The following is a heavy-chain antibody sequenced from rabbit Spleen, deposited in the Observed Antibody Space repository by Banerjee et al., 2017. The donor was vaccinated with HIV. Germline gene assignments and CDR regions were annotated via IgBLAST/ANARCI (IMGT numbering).Heavy chain of an antibody. CDR2: IYSGIDGVT. V-gene: IGHV1S40*01. D-gene: IGHD7-1*01. J-gene: IGHJ3*01. Sequence: QSLEESGGDLVKPGASLTLTCTASGVSFSFNSYMCWVRQAPGKGLEWIACIYSGIDGVTHYASWAKGRFTISKTSSTTVTLQMTSLTAADTATYFCARDLVTAIGWNFALWGQGTLVTVS. CDR1: GVSFSFNSY. CDR3: ARDLVTAIGWNFAL.